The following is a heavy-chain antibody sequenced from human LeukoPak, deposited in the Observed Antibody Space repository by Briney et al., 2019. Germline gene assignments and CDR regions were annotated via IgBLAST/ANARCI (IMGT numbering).Heavy chain of an antibody. J-gene: IGHJ6*02. V-gene: IGHV4-34*01. CDR1: GGSFSGYY. D-gene: IGHD3-10*01. Sequence: SETLSLTCAVYGGSFSGYYWSWIRQPPGKGLEWIGEINHSGSTNYNPSLKSRVTISVDTSKNQFSLKLGSVTAADTAVYYCARGRRGSYRNYYYGMDVWGQGTTVTVSS. CDR2: INHSGST. CDR3: ARGRRGSYRNYYYGMDV.